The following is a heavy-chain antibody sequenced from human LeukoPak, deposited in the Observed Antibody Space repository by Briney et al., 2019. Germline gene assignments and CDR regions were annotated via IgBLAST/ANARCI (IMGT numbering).Heavy chain of an antibody. CDR3: AREACREVGLMWPRLGGQDCRYDH. D-gene: IGHD3-16*01. CDR2: ITPFLGIA. J-gene: IGHJ4*02. V-gene: IGHV1-69*04. Sequence: RWASVKVSCKASGGTFSRYAINWVRQAPGQGPEWMGRITPFLGIANYPQKFQGRVTITADESTTTVYMELSSLRSEDTAVYYYAREACREVGLMWPRLGGQDCRYDHWGQGTLVTVSS. CDR1: GGTFSRYA.